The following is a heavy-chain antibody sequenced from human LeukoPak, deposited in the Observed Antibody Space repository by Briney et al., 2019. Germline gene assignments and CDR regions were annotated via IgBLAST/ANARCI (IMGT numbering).Heavy chain of an antibody. D-gene: IGHD3-22*01. J-gene: IGHJ4*02. V-gene: IGHV3-21*01. CDR3: ARVYDSSGYYYHY. Sequence: GGSLRLSRAASGFTFSSYSMNWVRQAPGKGLEWVSSISSSSSYIYYADSVKGRFTISRDNAKNSLYLQMNSLRAEDTAVYYCARVYDSSGYYYHYWGQGTLVTVSS. CDR1: GFTFSSYS. CDR2: ISSSSSYI.